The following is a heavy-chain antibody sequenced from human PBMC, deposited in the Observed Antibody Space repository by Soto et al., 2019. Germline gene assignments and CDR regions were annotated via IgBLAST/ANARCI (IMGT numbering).Heavy chain of an antibody. D-gene: IGHD1-1*01. CDR1: GGSIISGDYY. Sequence: SETLSLTCTVSGGSIISGDYYWSLIRQPPGKGLEWIGYIYYSGSTYYNPSLKSRVTISVDTSKNQFSLKLSSVTAADTAMYYCASQPTVTDPTLDSWGQGTLVTVPS. CDR3: ASQPTVTDPTLDS. J-gene: IGHJ4*02. V-gene: IGHV4-30-4*01. CDR2: IYYSGST.